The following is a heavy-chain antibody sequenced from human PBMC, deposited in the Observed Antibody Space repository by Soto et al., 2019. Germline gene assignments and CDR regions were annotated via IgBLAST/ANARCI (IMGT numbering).Heavy chain of an antibody. CDR2: IFYSGST. Sequence: QVQLQESGPGLVKPSQTLSLTCTVSGGSISSGDYYWSWIRQPPGKGLEWIGYIFYSGSTSYNPSLMSRVTISVDTSKNQFSLKLTSVTAADTAVYYCARWIQLWSPIGRHYRYGDVWGQGTTVTVSS. CDR3: ARWIQLWSPIGRHYRYGDV. D-gene: IGHD5-18*01. CDR1: GGSISSGDYY. V-gene: IGHV4-30-4*01. J-gene: IGHJ6*02.